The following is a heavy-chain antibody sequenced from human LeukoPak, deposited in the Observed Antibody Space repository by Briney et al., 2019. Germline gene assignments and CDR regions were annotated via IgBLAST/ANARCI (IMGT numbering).Heavy chain of an antibody. V-gene: IGHV4-59*01. CDR3: AHLGGPYNWFDP. J-gene: IGHJ5*02. CDR2: IYYSGST. CDR1: GGSISSYY. D-gene: IGHD3-16*01. Sequence: PSETLSLTCTVSGGSISSYYWSWIRQPPGKGLEWIGYIYYSGSTNYNPSLKSRVTISVDTSKNQFSLKLSSVTAADTAVYYCAHLGGPYNWFDPWGQGTLVTVSS.